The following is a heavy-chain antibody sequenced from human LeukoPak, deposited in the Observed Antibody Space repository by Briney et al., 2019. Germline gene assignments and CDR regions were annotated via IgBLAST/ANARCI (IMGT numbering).Heavy chain of an antibody. J-gene: IGHJ6*03. CDR1: GFSFSNAW. D-gene: IGHD2-2*01. CDR2: IKSKTGGGTT. Sequence: GGSLRLSCAASGFSFSNAWMSWVRQAPGKGLEWVGRIKSKTGGGTTDSAAPVKGRFIISRDYSKNTLYLQMNSLKTEDTAVYYCAKGQYQLLTAGYMDVCGKGTTATVSS. V-gene: IGHV3-15*01. CDR3: AKGQYQLLTAGYMDV.